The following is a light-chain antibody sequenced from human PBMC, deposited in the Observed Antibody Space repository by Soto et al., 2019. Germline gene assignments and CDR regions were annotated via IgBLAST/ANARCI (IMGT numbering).Light chain of an antibody. CDR3: HQRTSWPLT. CDR1: ESATSTY. CDR2: VAP. J-gene: IGKJ4*01. V-gene: IGKV3D-20*02. Sequence: QSPATLLVPPDETTTLSHRTGESATSTYLAWYQQKPGQAPRLLIYVAPSRATGIPDKFSGSGSGTDFTLTMSTLEPEDFAVYYCHQRTSWPLTFGGGTKVDIK.